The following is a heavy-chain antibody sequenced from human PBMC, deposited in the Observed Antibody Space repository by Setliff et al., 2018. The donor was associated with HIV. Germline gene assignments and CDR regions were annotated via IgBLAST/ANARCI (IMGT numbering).Heavy chain of an antibody. CDR2: IYPSGST. Sequence: SETLSLTCAVSGYSISSGYYWGWIRQPPGKGLEWIGSIYPSGSTSYNPSLKSRVTMSVDTSKNQISLKLSSVTAADTAVFYCAREFYHYDSSDYYSDYYYYYMDVWGKGTTVTVSS. CDR1: GYSISSGYY. CDR3: AREFYHYDSSDYYSDYYYYYMDV. D-gene: IGHD3-22*01. J-gene: IGHJ6*03. V-gene: IGHV4-38-2*02.